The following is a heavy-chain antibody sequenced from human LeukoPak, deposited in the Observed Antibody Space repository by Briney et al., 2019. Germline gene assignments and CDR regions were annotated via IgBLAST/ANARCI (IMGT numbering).Heavy chain of an antibody. D-gene: IGHD3-10*01. Sequence: PGGSLRLSCAASGFTFSSYWMSWVRQAPGKGLEWVANIKQDGSEKYYVDSGKGRFTISRDNAKNSLYLQMNSLRAKDTAVYYCARDHVTMVRGVIITPYYGMDVWGKGTTVTVSS. CDR2: IKQDGSEK. V-gene: IGHV3-7*03. CDR1: GFTFSSYW. CDR3: ARDHVTMVRGVIITPYYGMDV. J-gene: IGHJ6*04.